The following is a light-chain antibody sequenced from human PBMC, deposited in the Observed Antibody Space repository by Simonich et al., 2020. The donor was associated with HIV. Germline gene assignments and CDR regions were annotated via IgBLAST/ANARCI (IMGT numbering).Light chain of an antibody. Sequence: DIVMTQSPDSLAVSLGERATINCKSSQSVLYSSNNKNYLACYQQKPGQPPKLLIYWASTRESGVPDRFSGSGSETDFTLTISSLQAEDVAVYYCQQYYSSPHTFGQGTRLEIK. CDR1: QSVLYSSNNKNY. CDR2: WAS. J-gene: IGKJ2*01. V-gene: IGKV4-1*01. CDR3: QQYYSSPHT.